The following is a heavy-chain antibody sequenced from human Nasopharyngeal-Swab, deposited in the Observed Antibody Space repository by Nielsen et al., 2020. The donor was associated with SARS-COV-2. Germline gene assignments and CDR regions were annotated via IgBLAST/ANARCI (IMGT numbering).Heavy chain of an antibody. Sequence: VRQMPGKGLEWVGWISAYNGNTNYAQKLQGRVTMTTDTSTSTAYMELRSLRSDDTAVYYCARVSPVRNYLDYWGQGTLVTVSS. J-gene: IGHJ4*02. CDR3: ARVSPVRNYLDY. V-gene: IGHV1-18*01. CDR2: ISAYNGNT.